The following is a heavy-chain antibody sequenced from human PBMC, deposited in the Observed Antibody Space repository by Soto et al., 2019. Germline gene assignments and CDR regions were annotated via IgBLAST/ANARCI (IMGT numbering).Heavy chain of an antibody. CDR3: AREGRYCSTTSCYGWWFDP. D-gene: IGHD2-2*01. Sequence: SETLSLTCTVSGGSISGYYWSWFRQPPGQGLEWIGYIYYSGTTYYNPSLKSRVTISVDTSKNQFSLKVTSVTAADTAVYYCAREGRYCSTTSCYGWWFDPWGQGTLVTVSS. J-gene: IGHJ5*02. V-gene: IGHV4-59*01. CDR1: GGSISGYY. CDR2: IYYSGTT.